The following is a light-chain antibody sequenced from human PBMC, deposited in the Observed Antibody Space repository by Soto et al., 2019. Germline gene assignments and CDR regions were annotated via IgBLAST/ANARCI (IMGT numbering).Light chain of an antibody. CDR1: QSVSSY. V-gene: IGKV3-11*01. CDR2: DAS. Sequence: EIVLPQSPATLCLSPGERVTLFCRASQSVSSYFAWYQQKPGQAPNLLIYDASNRATGIPARFSGSGSGTDFTLTISSLEPEDFAVYYCQQRSNWPLTFGQGTRLEIK. J-gene: IGKJ5*01. CDR3: QQRSNWPLT.